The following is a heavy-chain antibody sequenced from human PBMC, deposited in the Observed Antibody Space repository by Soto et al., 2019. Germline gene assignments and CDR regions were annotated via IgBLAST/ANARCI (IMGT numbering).Heavy chain of an antibody. CDR1: GCSITSSY. CDR2: IYDTGISGYTPST. Sequence: SETLALTCTVSGCSITSSYWSWIRRPPGKGLEWIAYIYDTGISGYTPSTSYNPSLKSRVTMSVDTSKSQFSLKLTSVTAADTAVYYCARGEDAFFYYGLDVWGQGITVPVSS. V-gene: IGHV4-59*01. J-gene: IGHJ6*02. CDR3: ARGEDAFFYYGLDV.